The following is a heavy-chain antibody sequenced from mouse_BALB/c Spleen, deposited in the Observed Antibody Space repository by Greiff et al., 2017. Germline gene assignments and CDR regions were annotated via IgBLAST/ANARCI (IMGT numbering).Heavy chain of an antibody. CDR2: ISYSGST. Sequence: EVKLMESGPGLVKPSQSLSLTCTVTGYSITSDYAWNWIRQFPGNKLEWMGYISYSGSTSYNPSLKSRISITRDTSKNQFFLQLNSVTTEDTATYYCARGGYGNYGGYAMDYWGQGTSVTVSS. D-gene: IGHD2-10*02. CDR3: ARGGYGNYGGYAMDY. J-gene: IGHJ4*01. V-gene: IGHV3-2*02. CDR1: GYSITSDYA.